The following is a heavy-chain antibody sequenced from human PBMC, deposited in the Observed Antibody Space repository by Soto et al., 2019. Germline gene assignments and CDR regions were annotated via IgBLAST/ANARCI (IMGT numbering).Heavy chain of an antibody. CDR1: GFTFSSYS. J-gene: IGHJ4*02. D-gene: IGHD6-13*01. CDR2: ISSSSSTI. V-gene: IGHV3-48*02. CDR3: ARDYSSTGYSSSWYGSEVDY. Sequence: GGSLRLSCAASGFTFSSYSMNWVRQAPGKGLEWVSYISSSSSTIYYADSVKGRFTISRDNAKNSLYLQMNSLRDEDTAVYYCARDYSSTGYSSSWYGSEVDYWGQGTLVTVSS.